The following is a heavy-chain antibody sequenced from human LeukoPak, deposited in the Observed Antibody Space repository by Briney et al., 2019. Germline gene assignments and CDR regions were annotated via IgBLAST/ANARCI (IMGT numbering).Heavy chain of an antibody. Sequence: ASVKVSCKASGHTLTSYYLHWVRQAPGQGLEWLGWINLNGGGTLSAQKFQGRVTMTRDASIRTAYMELSGLRSDDTAVYYCATRCTNGVCYKAYYMDVWGKGTTVTVSS. CDR2: INLNGGGT. CDR1: GHTLTSYY. V-gene: IGHV1-2*02. J-gene: IGHJ6*03. CDR3: ATRCTNGVCYKAYYMDV. D-gene: IGHD2-8*01.